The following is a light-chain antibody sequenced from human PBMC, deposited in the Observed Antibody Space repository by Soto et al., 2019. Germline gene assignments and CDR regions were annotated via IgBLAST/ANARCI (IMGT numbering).Light chain of an antibody. Sequence: QSVLTQPASVFGSPGQSITISCSGTRSDVGGYNSVSWYQHHPGKAPKLIIYDVSYRPSGISYRFSGSKSGDTASLTISGLQPEDEADYYCSSYTNSATLIFGGGTKVTVL. CDR2: DVS. V-gene: IGLV2-14*03. CDR1: RSDVGGYNS. J-gene: IGLJ2*01. CDR3: SSYTNSATLI.